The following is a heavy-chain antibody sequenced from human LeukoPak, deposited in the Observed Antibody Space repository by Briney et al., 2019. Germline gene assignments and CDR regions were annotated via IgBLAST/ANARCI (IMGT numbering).Heavy chain of an antibody. CDR1: GGSISSGGYY. CDR2: IYYSGST. V-gene: IGHV4-31*03. Sequence: SETLSLTCTVSGGSISSGGYYWSWIRLHPGKGLEWIGYIYYSGSTYYNPSLKSRVTISVDTSKNQFSLKLSSVTAADTAVYYCARGGYSGYINYGMDVWGKGTTVTVSS. D-gene: IGHD5-12*01. J-gene: IGHJ6*04. CDR3: ARGGYSGYINYGMDV.